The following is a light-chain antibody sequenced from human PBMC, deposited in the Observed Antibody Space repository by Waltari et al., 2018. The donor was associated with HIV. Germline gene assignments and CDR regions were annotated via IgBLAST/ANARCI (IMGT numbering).Light chain of an antibody. Sequence: QSALTQPASVSGSPGQSITVSCTGTSSDIGSYNYVSWYQQPPGTAPQLVISEVNNRPSGISNRFSGSKSGTTASLTISGLQTEDEAHYYCSSFTTSNTLLFGGGTKVTVL. J-gene: IGLJ2*01. CDR3: SSFTTSNTLL. CDR2: EVN. CDR1: SSDIGSYNY. V-gene: IGLV2-14*01.